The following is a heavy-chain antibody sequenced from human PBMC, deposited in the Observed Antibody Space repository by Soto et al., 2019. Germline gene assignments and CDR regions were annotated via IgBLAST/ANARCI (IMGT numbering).Heavy chain of an antibody. V-gene: IGHV1-3*01. CDR3: VRGAGSCGGDCWNDYYYPMDV. CDR1: GYIFTSYP. D-gene: IGHD2-21*02. CDR2: INVGTGTT. J-gene: IGHJ6*02. Sequence: QVQLVQSGAEVKKPGAPVKVSCKASGYIFTSYPLHWVRQAPGQRLEWMAWINVGTGTTKYSQKFQGRVTFARDTSASKVYMELSSLTSEDTAVYYCVRGAGSCGGDCWNDYYYPMDVWGQGTMVTVSS.